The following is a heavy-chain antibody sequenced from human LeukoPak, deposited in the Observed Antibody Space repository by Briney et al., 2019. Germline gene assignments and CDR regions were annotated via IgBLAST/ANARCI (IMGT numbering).Heavy chain of an antibody. V-gene: IGHV4-38-2*02. D-gene: IGHD2-2*02. Sequence: SETLSLSCSVSGFSISSGFYWGWIRQPPGKGLEWIGSIYHTGRTYYNPSLKSRVTISVDTSKKELSLRLSPISAADTAVYYCARHTFGLDPWGQGTLVTVSS. J-gene: IGHJ5*02. CDR2: IYHTGRT. CDR3: ARHTFGLDP. CDR1: GFSISSGFY.